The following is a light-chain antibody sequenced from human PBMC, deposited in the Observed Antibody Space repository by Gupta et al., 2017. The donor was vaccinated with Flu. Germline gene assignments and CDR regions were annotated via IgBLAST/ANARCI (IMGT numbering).Light chain of an antibody. CDR1: QSVSSY. CDR3: QQRSNWPIT. CDR2: DAS. V-gene: IGKV3-11*01. Sequence: PATLSLSPGERATLSCRASQSVSSYLAWYQQKPGQAPRLLIYDASNRATGIPARFSGSGSGADFTLTISSRQPEDFAVFYCQQRSNWPITFGQGTRLEIK. J-gene: IGKJ5*01.